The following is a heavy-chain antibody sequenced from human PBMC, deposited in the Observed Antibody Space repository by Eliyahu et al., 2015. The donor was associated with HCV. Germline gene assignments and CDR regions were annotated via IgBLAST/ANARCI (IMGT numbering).Heavy chain of an antibody. V-gene: IGHV4-59*01. J-gene: IGHJ5*02. CDR2: IHYSGST. CDR3: ASGGGGIAVAGTGGWFDP. D-gene: IGHD6-19*01. Sequence: QVQLQESGPGLVKPSETLSLTCTVXVGXIXTXYWSWIRXPPGKGLEXIGXIHYSGSTNYNPSLKSRVTIXVDTSKSQFSLNLTSVTAADTAMYYCASGGGGIAVAGTGGWFDPWGQGTLVTVSS. CDR1: VGXIXTXY.